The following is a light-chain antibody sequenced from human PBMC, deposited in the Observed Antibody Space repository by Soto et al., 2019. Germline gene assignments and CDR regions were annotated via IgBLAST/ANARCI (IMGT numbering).Light chain of an antibody. Sequence: EIMMTQSPGTLAVSPGERATLSCRASQSVRSKLAWYQQKPGQAPRLLIYDASTRATSIPARFSGSGSGTEFTLTISSLQSEDFAVYYCQQYNNWPPITFGQGTRLEIK. V-gene: IGKV3-15*01. J-gene: IGKJ5*01. CDR3: QQYNNWPPIT. CDR2: DAS. CDR1: QSVRSK.